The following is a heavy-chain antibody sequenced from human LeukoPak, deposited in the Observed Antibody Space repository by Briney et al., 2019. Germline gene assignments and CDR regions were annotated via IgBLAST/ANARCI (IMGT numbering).Heavy chain of an antibody. V-gene: IGHV3-7*03. CDR2: INQDASEI. J-gene: IGHJ4*02. D-gene: IGHD5-24*01. CDR1: GFTFSTYW. Sequence: GGSLRLSCAASGFTFSTYWMNWYRQAPGKGLEWVGNINQDASEINYVDSLRGRFTISRDNSQNTLFLQMHSLRAEDTAVYYCAKKPATIKFPFDIWGQGTLVTVSP. CDR3: AKKPATIKFPFDI.